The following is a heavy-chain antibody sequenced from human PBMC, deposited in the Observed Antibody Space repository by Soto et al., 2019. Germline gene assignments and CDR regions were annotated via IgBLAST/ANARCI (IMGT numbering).Heavy chain of an antibody. J-gene: IGHJ4*02. CDR2: IYHSAST. CDR1: GYSISSGYY. CDR3: AREEAIAAAPPLDY. D-gene: IGHD6-13*01. V-gene: IGHV4-38-2*02. Sequence: SETLSLTCAVSGYSISSGYYWAWIRQPPGKGLEWIGSIYHSASTYYNPSLKSRVTISVDTSKNQLTLKLSSVTAADTTVYYCAREEAIAAAPPLDYWGQRTLVTVSS.